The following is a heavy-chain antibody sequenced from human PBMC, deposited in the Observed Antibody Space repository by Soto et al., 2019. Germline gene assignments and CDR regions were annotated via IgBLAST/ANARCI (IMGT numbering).Heavy chain of an antibody. CDR1: GGSFSGYY. Sequence: PSETLSLTCAVYGGSFSGYYWSWIRQPPGKGLEWIGEINHSGSTNYNPSLKSRVTISVDTSKNQFSLKLSSVTAADTAVCYCAISFFDILTGNSFDYWGQGTLVTVSS. J-gene: IGHJ4*02. CDR2: INHSGST. CDR3: AISFFDILTGNSFDY. D-gene: IGHD3-9*01. V-gene: IGHV4-34*01.